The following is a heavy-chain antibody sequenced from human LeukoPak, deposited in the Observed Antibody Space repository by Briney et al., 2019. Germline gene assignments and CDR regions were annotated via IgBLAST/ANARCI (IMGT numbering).Heavy chain of an antibody. D-gene: IGHD3-10*02. J-gene: IGHJ4*02. CDR2: IHSDGIST. CDR1: GFAFSNTW. CDR3: ARDRYYVPDY. V-gene: IGHV3-74*03. Sequence: GGSLRLSCAASGFAFSNTWMHWVRQAPGKGLVWVSRIHSDGISTTYADSVKGRFTISRDNARNTLYLQMNSLRAEDTAVYYCARDRYYVPDYWGQGTLVTVSS.